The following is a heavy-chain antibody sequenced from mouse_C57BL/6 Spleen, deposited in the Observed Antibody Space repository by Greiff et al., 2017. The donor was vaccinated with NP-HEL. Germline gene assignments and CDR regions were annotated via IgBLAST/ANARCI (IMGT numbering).Heavy chain of an antibody. CDR2: MDPETGGT. CDR3: TRNPLYYGMDY. J-gene: IGHJ4*01. Sequence: QVQLQQSGAELVRPGASVTLSCKASGYTFTDYERHWVKQTPVQGLEWIGAMDPETGGTAYNQKFKGKAILTADKSSSTAYMELRSLTSEDSAVYYCTRNPLYYGMDYWGQGTSVTVSS. CDR1: GYTFTDYE. V-gene: IGHV1-15*01.